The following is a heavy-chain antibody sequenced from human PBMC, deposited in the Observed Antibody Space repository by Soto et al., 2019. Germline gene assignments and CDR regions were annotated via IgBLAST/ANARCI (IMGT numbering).Heavy chain of an antibody. J-gene: IGHJ4*02. D-gene: IGHD3-22*01. V-gene: IGHV4-31*03. CDR1: GGSISSGGYY. CDR3: ASGYYDSSGSGY. Sequence: SETLSLTCKVSGGSISSGGYYWTWIRQHPGKGLEWIGYIYYTGSTYYNPSLKSRITMSLDTFKDQFSLNLTSVTAADTAVYYCASGYYDSSGSGYWGQGTLVTVSS. CDR2: IYYTGST.